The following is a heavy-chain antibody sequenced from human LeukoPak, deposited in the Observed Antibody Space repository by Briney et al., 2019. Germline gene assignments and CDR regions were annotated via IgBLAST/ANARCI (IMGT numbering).Heavy chain of an antibody. D-gene: IGHD3-3*01. CDR1: GGSISSYY. CDR3: ARNRNDFWSGGYYYYGMDV. J-gene: IGHJ6*02. Sequence: SETLSLTCTVSGGSISSYYWSWIRQPPGKGLEWIGYIYYSGSTNYSPSLKSRVTISVDTSKNQFSPKLSSVTAADTAVYYCARNRNDFWSGGYYYYGMDVWGQGTTVTVSS. V-gene: IGHV4-59*01. CDR2: IYYSGST.